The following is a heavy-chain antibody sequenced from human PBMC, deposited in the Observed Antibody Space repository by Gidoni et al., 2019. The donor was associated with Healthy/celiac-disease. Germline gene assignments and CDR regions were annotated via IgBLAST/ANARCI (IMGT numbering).Heavy chain of an antibody. D-gene: IGHD3-16*01. CDR3: ARGAYSPLYYFDY. J-gene: IGHJ4*02. CDR2: IYYSWST. V-gene: IGHV4-59*01. Sequence: HVHLHESGPGLVKPSETLSLTFPVPGGSLSSYYWSWIRQPPGKGLEWTGYIYYSWSTNYNPYLKSRVTIAVDTSKNQFALKLSSVTAADTAVYYCARGAYSPLYYFDYWGQGTLVTVSS. CDR1: GGSLSSYY.